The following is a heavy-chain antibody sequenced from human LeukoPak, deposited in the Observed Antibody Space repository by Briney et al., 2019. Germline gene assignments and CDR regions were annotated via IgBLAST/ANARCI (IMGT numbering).Heavy chain of an antibody. CDR2: VYPGDSDT. CDR1: GYSFATYW. J-gene: IGHJ4*02. V-gene: IGHV5-51*01. Sequence: GESLKISCKGSGYSFATYWIAWVRQMPGKGLEWMGIVYPGDSDTRYRPAFQGQVTISADKSISTAYVQWNSLKASDTAMYYCTRGTAYCSSTSCYNFDFDYWGQGTLVTVSS. D-gene: IGHD2-2*02. CDR3: TRGTAYCSSTSCYNFDFDY.